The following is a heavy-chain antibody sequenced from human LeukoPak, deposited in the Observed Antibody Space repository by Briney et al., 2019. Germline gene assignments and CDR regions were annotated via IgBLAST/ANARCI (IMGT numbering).Heavy chain of an antibody. CDR2: INSDGSST. Sequence: GGSLRLSRAASRFTFSSYWMHWVRQAPGKGLVWVSRINSDGSSTSYADSVKGRFTISRDNAKNTLYLQMNSLRAEDTAVYFCARDLGGATGIDYWGQGTLVTVSS. V-gene: IGHV3-74*01. CDR3: ARDLGGATGIDY. J-gene: IGHJ4*02. D-gene: IGHD1-26*01. CDR1: RFTFSSYW.